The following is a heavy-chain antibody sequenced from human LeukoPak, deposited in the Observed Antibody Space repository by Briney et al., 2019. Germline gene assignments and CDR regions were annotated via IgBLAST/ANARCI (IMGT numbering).Heavy chain of an antibody. D-gene: IGHD3-10*01. CDR3: ARALWFGEYY. CDR1: GYTFTSYE. J-gene: IGHJ4*02. V-gene: IGHV1-46*01. CDR2: INPSGGST. Sequence: AASVKVSCKASGYTFTSYEINWVRQATGQGLEWMGIINPSGGSTSYAQKFQGRVTMTRDTSTSTVYMELSSLRSEDTAVYYCARALWFGEYYWGQGTLVTVSS.